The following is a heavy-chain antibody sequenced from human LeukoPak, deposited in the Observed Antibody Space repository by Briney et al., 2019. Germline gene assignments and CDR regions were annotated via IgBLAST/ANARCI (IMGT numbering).Heavy chain of an antibody. CDR2: ISGSGGST. D-gene: IGHD3-22*01. Sequence: PGGSLRLSSAASGFTFSSYGMSWVRQAPGKGLEWVSAISGSGGSTYYADSVKGRFTISRDNSKNTLYLQMNSLRAEVTAVYYCARDYYDSSGYYYFDYWGQGTLVTVSS. CDR3: ARDYYDSSGYYYFDY. CDR1: GFTFSSYG. J-gene: IGHJ4*02. V-gene: IGHV3-23*01.